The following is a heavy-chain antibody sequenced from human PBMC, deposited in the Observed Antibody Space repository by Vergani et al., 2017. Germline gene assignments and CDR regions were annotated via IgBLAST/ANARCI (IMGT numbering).Heavy chain of an antibody. Sequence: QVQLVQSGAEVKKPGSSVKVSCKASGGTFSSYTISWVRQAPGQGLEWMGRIIPILGIANYAQKFQGRVTITADKSTSTAYMELSSLRSEDTAVYYCARGTIFGVVIRRRDYYYMDVWGKGTTVTVSS. V-gene: IGHV1-69*02. CDR3: ARGTIFGVVIRRRDYYYMDV. CDR2: IIPILGIA. CDR1: GGTFSSYT. J-gene: IGHJ6*03. D-gene: IGHD3-3*01.